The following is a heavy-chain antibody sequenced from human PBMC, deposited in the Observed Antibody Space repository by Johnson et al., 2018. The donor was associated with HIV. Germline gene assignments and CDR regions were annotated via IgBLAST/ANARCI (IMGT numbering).Heavy chain of an antibody. CDR3: AKGRLGVAFDI. CDR2: ISYDGSNK. J-gene: IGHJ3*02. CDR1: GLIFTRSW. Sequence: QMLLVESGGGLVQPGGSLRLSCAASGLIFTRSWIHWVRQAPGKGLVWVAVISYDGSNKKYADSVKGRFTISRDNSKNTLYRQMTSMRAEDTAVYYCAKGRLGVAFDIWGQGTMVTVSS. D-gene: IGHD3-16*01. V-gene: IGHV3-30*18.